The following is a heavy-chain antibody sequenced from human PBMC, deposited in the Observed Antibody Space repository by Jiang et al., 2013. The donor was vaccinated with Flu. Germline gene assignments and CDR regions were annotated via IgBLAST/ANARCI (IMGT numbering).Heavy chain of an antibody. CDR1: YTFTGYY. CDR2: INPNSGGA. J-gene: IGHJ5*02. D-gene: IGHD3-3*01. V-gene: IGHV1-2*04. Sequence: YTFTGYYIHWVRQAPGQGLEWMGWINPNSGGANYAXKFQGWVTMTRDTSISTAYMELSRLKSDDTAVYYCARGGRDDFWSGYSGWFDPWGQGTLVTVSS. CDR3: ARGGRDDFWSGYSGWFDP.